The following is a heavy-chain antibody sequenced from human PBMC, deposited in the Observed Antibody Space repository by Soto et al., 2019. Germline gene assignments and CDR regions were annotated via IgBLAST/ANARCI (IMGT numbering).Heavy chain of an antibody. CDR2: IIPIFGTA. D-gene: IGHD1-1*01. CDR3: AREGVGNARTNWFDP. J-gene: IGHJ5*02. CDR1: GGTFSSYA. Sequence: QVQQVQSGAEVKKPGSSVKVSCKASGGTFSSYAISWVRQAPGQGLEWMGGIIPIFGTANYAQKFQGRVTITADESTSTAYMELSSLRSDDTAVYYCAREGVGNARTNWFDPWGQGTLVTVSS. V-gene: IGHV1-69*12.